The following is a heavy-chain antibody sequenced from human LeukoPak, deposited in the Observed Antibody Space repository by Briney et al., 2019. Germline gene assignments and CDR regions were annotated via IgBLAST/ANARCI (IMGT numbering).Heavy chain of an antibody. CDR3: AIEGFVYSSSPKAYYFDY. CDR1: GYTFTSYY. D-gene: IGHD6-13*01. J-gene: IGHJ4*02. CDR2: INPSGGST. V-gene: IGHV1-46*01. Sequence: ASVKVSCKASGYTFTSYYMHWVRQAPGQGLEWMGIINPSGGSTSCAQKFQGRVTMTRDMSTSTVYMELSSLRSEDTAVYYCAIEGFVYSSSPKAYYFDYWGQGTLVTVSS.